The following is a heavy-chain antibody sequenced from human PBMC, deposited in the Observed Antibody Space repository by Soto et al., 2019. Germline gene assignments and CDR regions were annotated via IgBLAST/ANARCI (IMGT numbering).Heavy chain of an antibody. J-gene: IGHJ5*02. CDR2: INHSGST. Sequence: SETLSLTCAVYGGSFSGYYWSWIRQPPGKGLEWIGEINHSGSTNYNPSLKGRVTISVDTSKNQFSLKLSSVTAADTAVYYCARGGSVLRFLEWLTTGWWFDPWGQGTLVTVSS. D-gene: IGHD3-3*01. V-gene: IGHV4-34*01. CDR1: GGSFSGYY. CDR3: ARGGSVLRFLEWLTTGWWFDP.